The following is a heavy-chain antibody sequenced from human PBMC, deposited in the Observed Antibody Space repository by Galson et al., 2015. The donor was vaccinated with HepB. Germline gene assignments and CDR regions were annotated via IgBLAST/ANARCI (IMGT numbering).Heavy chain of an antibody. CDR2: MSDDGGKK. CDR3: AKDANILVVPFPILDY. J-gene: IGHJ4*02. D-gene: IGHD2-21*01. Sequence: SLRLSCAASGFNFKSYGMHWVRQAPGKGLEWVALMSDDGGKKYYADSVKGRFTISREDSNNTLYLQMNSLTTEDTAVYYCAKDANILVVPFPILDYWGQGTLVTVSS. CDR1: GFNFKSYG. V-gene: IGHV3-30*18.